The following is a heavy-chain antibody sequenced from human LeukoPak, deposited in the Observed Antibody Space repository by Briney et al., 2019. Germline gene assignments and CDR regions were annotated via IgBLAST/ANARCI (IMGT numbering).Heavy chain of an antibody. Sequence: SETLSLTCTVSGGSISSYYWSWIRQPPGKGLEWIGYIYYSGSTNYNPSLKSRVTISVDTSKNQFSLKLSSVTAADTAVYYCARGGASGWAGGYYYYGMDVWGQGTTVTVSS. D-gene: IGHD6-19*01. CDR2: IYYSGST. V-gene: IGHV4-59*01. CDR3: ARGGASGWAGGYYYYGMDV. CDR1: GGSISSYY. J-gene: IGHJ6*02.